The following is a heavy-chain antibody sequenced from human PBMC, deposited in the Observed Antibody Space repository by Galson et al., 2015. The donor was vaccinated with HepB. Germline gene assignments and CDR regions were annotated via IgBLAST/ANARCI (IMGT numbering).Heavy chain of an antibody. Sequence: SVKVSCKASGGTFSSYAISWVRQAPGQGLEWMGRIIPILGIANYAQKFQGRVTITADKSTSTAYMELSSLRSEDTAVYYCARDDARRTNTATSLDYWGQGTLVTVSS. J-gene: IGHJ4*02. D-gene: IGHD5-18*01. CDR1: GGTFSSYA. CDR3: ARDDARRTNTATSLDY. V-gene: IGHV1-69*04. CDR2: IIPILGIA.